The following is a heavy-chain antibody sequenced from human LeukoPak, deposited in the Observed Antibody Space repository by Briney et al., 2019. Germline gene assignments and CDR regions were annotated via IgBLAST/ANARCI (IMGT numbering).Heavy chain of an antibody. J-gene: IGHJ4*02. D-gene: IGHD1-7*01. CDR3: ARAELPYYFDY. Sequence: PGGSLRLSCAASGFTVGSNYLTWVRQAPGKGLEWVSVIYSGGNTYYADSVKGRFTISRDNAKNTLYLQMDSLRAEDTAVYYCARAELPYYFDYWGQGTLVTVSS. CDR1: GFTVGSNY. CDR2: IYSGGNT. V-gene: IGHV3-66*01.